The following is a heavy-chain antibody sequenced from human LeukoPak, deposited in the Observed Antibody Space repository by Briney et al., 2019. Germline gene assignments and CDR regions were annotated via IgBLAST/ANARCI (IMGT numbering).Heavy chain of an antibody. V-gene: IGHV4-59*01. CDR3: ARDGGATGGFDP. CDR2: MSYSGST. Sequence: SETLSLTCTVSGGXINNYYCSWIRQPPGKGLEWIGYMSYSGSTNYNPSLKSRVTISLDTSKIQFSLKLTSVTAADTAVYYCARDGGATGGFDPWGQGTLVTVSS. J-gene: IGHJ5*02. D-gene: IGHD3-16*01. CDR1: GGXINNYY.